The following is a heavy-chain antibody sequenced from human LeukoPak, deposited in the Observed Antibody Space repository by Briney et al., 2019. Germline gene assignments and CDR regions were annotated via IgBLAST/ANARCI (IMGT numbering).Heavy chain of an antibody. V-gene: IGHV3-21*01. CDR1: GFTFSDYI. D-gene: IGHD3-22*01. J-gene: IGHJ4*02. CDR2: ISSSSSYI. Sequence: GGSLRLSCAVSGFTFSDYIINWVRQAPGKGLEWFSSISSSSSYIYYADSVKGRFTISRDNAKNSLYLQMNSLRAEDTAVYYCARDGAPDYYDSSGCDYWGQGTLVTVSS. CDR3: ARDGAPDYYDSSGCDY.